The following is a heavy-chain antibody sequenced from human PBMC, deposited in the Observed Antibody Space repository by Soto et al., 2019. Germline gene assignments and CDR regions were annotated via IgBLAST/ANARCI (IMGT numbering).Heavy chain of an antibody. CDR3: TTDLEQWLGPGYFQH. Sequence: GGSLRLSCAASGFTFSNAWMSWVRQAPGKGLEWVGRIKSKTDGGTTDYAAPVKGRFTISRDDSKNTLYLQMNSLKTEDTAVYYCTTDLEQWLGPGYFQHWGQGTLVTVSS. D-gene: IGHD6-19*01. J-gene: IGHJ1*01. CDR2: IKSKTDGGTT. V-gene: IGHV3-15*01. CDR1: GFTFSNAW.